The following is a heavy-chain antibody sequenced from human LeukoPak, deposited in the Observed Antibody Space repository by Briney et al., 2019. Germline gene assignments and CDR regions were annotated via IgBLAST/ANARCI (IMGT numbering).Heavy chain of an antibody. D-gene: IGHD1-14*01. V-gene: IGHV4-34*01. Sequence: SETLSLTCAVYGGSFSSYWGWIRQPPGKGLEWIGEISHVGTTKYNPSFKSRVIISVDTSKNQFSLRVTSVTAADTAVYYSAREPDRIRFDPWGQGTLVTVSS. CDR2: ISHVGTT. J-gene: IGHJ5*02. CDR3: AREPDRIRFDP. CDR1: GGSFSSY.